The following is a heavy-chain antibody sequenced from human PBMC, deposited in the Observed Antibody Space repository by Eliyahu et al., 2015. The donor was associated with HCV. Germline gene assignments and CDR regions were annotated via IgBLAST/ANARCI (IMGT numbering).Heavy chain of an antibody. D-gene: IGHD3-10*01. J-gene: IGHJ4*02. V-gene: IGHV1-8*01. CDR1: GYTFSTYD. CDR2: TNPSSGHT. CDR3: ARARPDGGF. Sequence: QVQLVQSGAEVKRPGASVKVSCKASGYTFSTYDMQWVRQATGQGLEWMGWTNPSSGHTGYAQKFQGRVTMTRDTSISTAYLELSSLTSEDTAVYYCARARPDGGFWGQGTLVTVSS.